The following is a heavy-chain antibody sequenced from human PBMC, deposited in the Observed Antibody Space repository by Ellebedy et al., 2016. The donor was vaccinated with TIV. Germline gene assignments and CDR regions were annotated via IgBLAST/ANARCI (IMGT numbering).Heavy chain of an antibody. D-gene: IGHD2-2*01. CDR2: ISNSDSSI. CDR3: ARDARFIDHQHNWFDP. J-gene: IGHJ5*02. V-gene: IGHV3-11*01. CDR1: GFTFSDYY. Sequence: GESLKISCAASGFTFSDYYMSWIRQAPGKGLEWVSYISNSDSSIFYVDSVRGRFTISRDNAKNLLYLQMKSLRAEDTAVYYCARDARFIDHQHNWFDPWGQGTLVTVSS.